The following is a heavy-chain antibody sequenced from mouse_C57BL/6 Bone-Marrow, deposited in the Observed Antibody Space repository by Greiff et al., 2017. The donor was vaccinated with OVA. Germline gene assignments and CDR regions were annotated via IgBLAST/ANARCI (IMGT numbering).Heavy chain of an antibody. Sequence: QVQLQQPGAELVKPGASVKLSCKASGYTFTSYWMQWVKQRPGQGLEWIGEIDPSDSYTNYNQKFKGKATLTVDTSSSTAYMQLSSLTSEDSAVYFCAKSIYYGNWFAYWGQGTLVTVSA. CDR2: IDPSDSYT. D-gene: IGHD2-1*01. CDR1: GYTFTSYW. CDR3: AKSIYYGNWFAY. V-gene: IGHV1-50*01. J-gene: IGHJ3*01.